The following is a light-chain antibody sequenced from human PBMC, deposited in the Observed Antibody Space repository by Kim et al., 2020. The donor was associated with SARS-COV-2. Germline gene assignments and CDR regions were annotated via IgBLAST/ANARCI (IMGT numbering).Light chain of an antibody. V-gene: IGKV3-11*01. CDR3: QQRSNWPPT. CDR1: QSVSSY. J-gene: IGKJ1*01. CDR2: DAA. Sequence: VSAGERATRACRASQSVSSYLAWYQQKPGQAPRLLIYDAANRATGIPARFSGRGSGTDFTLTISSLGPEDFAVYYCQQRSNWPPTFGQGTKVDIK.